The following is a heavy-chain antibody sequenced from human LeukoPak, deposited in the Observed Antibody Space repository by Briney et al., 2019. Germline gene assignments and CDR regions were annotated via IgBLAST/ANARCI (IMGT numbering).Heavy chain of an antibody. J-gene: IGHJ4*02. Sequence: RASVKVSCKASGGTFSSYAFSWVRQAPGQGLEWMGRIIPIFGTANYAQKFQGRVTITTDESTSTAYMELSSLRSEDTAVYYCARDSLYGSGARTPDYWGQGTLVTVSS. CDR1: GGTFSSYA. CDR3: ARDSLYGSGARTPDY. D-gene: IGHD3-10*01. V-gene: IGHV1-69*05. CDR2: IIPIFGTA.